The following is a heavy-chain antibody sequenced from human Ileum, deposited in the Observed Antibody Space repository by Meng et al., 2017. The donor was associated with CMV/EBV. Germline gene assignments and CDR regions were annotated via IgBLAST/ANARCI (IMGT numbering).Heavy chain of an antibody. CDR3: SRGEDAYKSGRY. Sequence: VQLQQWGAGRLKPSGTWPPTCASFGGSSSGYYLNWIRQPPGKGLEWIGEIHPSGSTIYNPSLKNRVSISLDTSRNQFSLRLTSVTAADTAVYYCSRGEDAYKSGRYWGQGTLVTVSS. D-gene: IGHD5-24*01. CDR1: GGSSSGYY. CDR2: IHPSGST. V-gene: IGHV4-34*01. J-gene: IGHJ4*02.